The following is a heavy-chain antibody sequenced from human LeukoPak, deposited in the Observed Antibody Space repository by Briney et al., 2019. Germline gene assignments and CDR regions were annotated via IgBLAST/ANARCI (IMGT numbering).Heavy chain of an antibody. V-gene: IGHV3-30*04. CDR2: ISYDGSNK. CDR1: GFTFSTYA. CDR3: ARVGDKAFDI. J-gene: IGHJ3*02. Sequence: GGSLRLSCVASGFTFSTYAMHWVRQAPGKGLEWVALISYDGSNKYYADSVKGRSTISRDNSKNTLYLQMNSLRAEDTAVCYCARVGDKAFDIWGQGTMVTVSS.